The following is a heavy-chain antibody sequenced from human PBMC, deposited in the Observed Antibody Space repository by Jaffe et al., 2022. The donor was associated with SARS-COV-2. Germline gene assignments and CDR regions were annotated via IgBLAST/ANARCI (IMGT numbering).Heavy chain of an antibody. Sequence: QVQLRESGPGLLKPSQTLSLTCTVSGVSVSGGGYYWSWVRQHPGKGLEWIGFIYFGGRTYYKPSLKGRLTISVDTSKNQFSLKLTSVTAADTAMYYCARGNFMEGQYTLYYGMDVWGQGTTVTVSS. V-gene: IGHV4-31*03. D-gene: IGHD1-1*01. CDR3: ARGNFMEGQYTLYYGMDV. J-gene: IGHJ6*02. CDR1: GVSVSGGGYY. CDR2: IYFGGRT.